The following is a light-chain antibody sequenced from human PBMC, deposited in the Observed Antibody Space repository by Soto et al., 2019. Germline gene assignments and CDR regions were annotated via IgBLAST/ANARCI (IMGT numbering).Light chain of an antibody. CDR2: KAS. V-gene: IGKV1-5*03. J-gene: IGKJ5*01. CDR1: QSISSW. Sequence: DIQMTQSPSALSASVGDRVTITCRASQSISSWLAWYQQKPGKAPNLLIYKASSLESGVPSRFSGSGSGTEFTLTISSLQPDDFATYYCQQYDSYSPPTFGQGTRLEIK. CDR3: QQYDSYSPPT.